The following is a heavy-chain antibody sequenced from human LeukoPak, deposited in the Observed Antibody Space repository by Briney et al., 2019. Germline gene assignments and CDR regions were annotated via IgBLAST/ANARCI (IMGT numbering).Heavy chain of an antibody. CDR3: ARDHVIFPDCGGPDFDY. Sequence: RGSLRLSCATSGFTFYNFAMSWVRQAPGKGLEWVSHISGLGEKTYYADSVQGRFTVSRDNSKNILYLQMNSLRVEDTALYYCARDHVIFPDCGGPDFDYWGQGTQVAVS. CDR1: GFTFYNFA. D-gene: IGHD2-21*01. CDR2: ISGLGEKT. V-gene: IGHV3-23*01. J-gene: IGHJ4*02.